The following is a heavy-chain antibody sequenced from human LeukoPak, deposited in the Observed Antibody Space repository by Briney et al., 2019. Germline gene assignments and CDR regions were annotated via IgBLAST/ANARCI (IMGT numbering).Heavy chain of an antibody. CDR2: IWYDGSNK. CDR3: AKARGYSYGSLVV. Sequence: GGSLRLSCAASGFTFSNYGMHWVRQAPGKGLEWVAVIWYDGSNKYYADSVKGRFTISRDNSKNTLYLQMNSLRAEDTAVYYCAKARGYSYGSLVVWGQGTLVTVSS. V-gene: IGHV3-33*06. D-gene: IGHD5-18*01. CDR1: GFTFSNYG. J-gene: IGHJ4*02.